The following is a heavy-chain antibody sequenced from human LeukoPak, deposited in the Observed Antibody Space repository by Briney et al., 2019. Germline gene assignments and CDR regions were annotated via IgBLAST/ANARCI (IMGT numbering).Heavy chain of an antibody. CDR1: GFSLSTSGMC. V-gene: IGHV4-39*01. CDR3: ARHDSVVTSFY. D-gene: IGHD4-23*01. J-gene: IGHJ4*02. Sequence: SGPTLVNPTQTLTLTCTFSGFSLSTSGMCVSWIRQPPGKGLEWIGNIYYSGDTYYNPSLKSRVTISVDTSKNQFSLKLTSVTAADTAVYFCARHDSVVTSFYWGQGTLVTVSS. CDR2: IYYSGDT.